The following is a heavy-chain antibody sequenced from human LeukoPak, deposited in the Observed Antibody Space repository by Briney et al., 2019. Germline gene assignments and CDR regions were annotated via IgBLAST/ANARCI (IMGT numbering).Heavy chain of an antibody. D-gene: IGHD6-19*01. J-gene: IGHJ4*02. CDR2: IYYSGNT. CDR1: GVSISSSNSY. CDR3: VKSGGYGLIDY. V-gene: IGHV4-39*01. Sequence: SETLSLTCTVSGVSISSSNSYWGWIRQPPGKGLEWIGSIYYSGNTYYNASLKSQVSISIDTSKNQFSLRLTSVTAADTAMYYCVKSGGYGLIDYWGQGTLVTVSS.